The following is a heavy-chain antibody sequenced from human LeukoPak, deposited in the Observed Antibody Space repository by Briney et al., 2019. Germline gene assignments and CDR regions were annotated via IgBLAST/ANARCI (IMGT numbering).Heavy chain of an antibody. CDR1: GFTFNNYI. Sequence: PGGSLRLSCAASGFTFNNYIMNWVRQAPGKGLEWVSSISSSSSDYIYYADSVKGRFTISRDNAKNSLYLQMNSLRVEDTAVYYCALLKAYSGYHLDLDYWGQGTLVTVSS. V-gene: IGHV3-21*01. D-gene: IGHD5-12*01. J-gene: IGHJ4*02. CDR2: ISSSSSDYI. CDR3: ALLKAYSGYHLDLDY.